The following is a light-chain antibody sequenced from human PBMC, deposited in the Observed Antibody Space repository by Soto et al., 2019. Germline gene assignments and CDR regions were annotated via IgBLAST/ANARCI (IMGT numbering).Light chain of an antibody. CDR2: DAS. J-gene: IGKJ5*01. Sequence: EIVLTQSAFTLFLSPGERATLSCGASQNVDMFLAWYQQKPGQAPRLPIYDASNRATGTPARFSGSGSGTDVTLTISSLETEDFAVYYCQQRRDWPLTFGQGTRLEIK. CDR1: QNVDMF. CDR3: QQRRDWPLT. V-gene: IGKV3-11*01.